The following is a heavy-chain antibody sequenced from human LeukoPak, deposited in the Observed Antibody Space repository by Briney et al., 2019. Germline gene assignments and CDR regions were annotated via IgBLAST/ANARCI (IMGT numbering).Heavy chain of an antibody. CDR2: INPNSGGT. CDR1: GYTFTGYY. V-gene: IGHV1-2*02. CDR3: ARALIYYYYYYMDV. Sequence: GASVKVSCKASGYTFTGYYMHWVRQAPGQGLEWMGWINPNSGGTNYAQKFQGRVTMTRDTSISTAYMELSRLRSDDTAVYYCARALIYYYYYYMDVWGKGTTVTISS. J-gene: IGHJ6*03.